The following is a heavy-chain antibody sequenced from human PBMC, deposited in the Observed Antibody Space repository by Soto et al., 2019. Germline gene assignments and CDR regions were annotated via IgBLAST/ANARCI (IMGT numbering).Heavy chain of an antibody. J-gene: IGHJ6*02. Sequence: QVQLVQSGAEVKKPGASVKVSCKASGYTFTSYYIPWVRQAPGQGLEWMGIINPSGGSTSYAQKFQGRVTMTRDTSTSTVYMELSSLRSEDTAVYYCAREVIMSYGSGIKYYYCYGMDVWGQGTTGTVSS. CDR1: GYTFTSYY. CDR3: AREVIMSYGSGIKYYYCYGMDV. CDR2: INPSGGST. V-gene: IGHV1-46*01. D-gene: IGHD3-10*01.